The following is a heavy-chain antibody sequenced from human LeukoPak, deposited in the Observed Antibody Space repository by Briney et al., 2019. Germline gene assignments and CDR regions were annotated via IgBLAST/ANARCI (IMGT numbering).Heavy chain of an antibody. CDR2: ISYDGSNK. Sequence: GRSLRLSCAASGFTFSIYAMHWVRQAPGKGLEWVAVISYDGSNKYYADSVKGRFTISRDNSKNTLYLQMNSLRAEDTAVYYCARDHVLGYYYGMDVWGQGTTVTVSS. J-gene: IGHJ6*02. D-gene: IGHD1-26*01. V-gene: IGHV3-30-3*01. CDR3: ARDHVLGYYYGMDV. CDR1: GFTFSIYA.